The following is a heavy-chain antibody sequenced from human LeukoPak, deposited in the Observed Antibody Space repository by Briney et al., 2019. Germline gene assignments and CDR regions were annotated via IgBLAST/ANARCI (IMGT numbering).Heavy chain of an antibody. CDR3: ARGDMVRGVYFDY. D-gene: IGHD3-10*01. CDR1: GDSISSGYSY. J-gene: IGHJ4*02. Sequence: PSETLSLTCTVSGDSISSGYSYWSWIRQAPGKGLEWVSVIYSGGSTYYADSVKGRFTISRDNSKNTLYLQMNSLRAEDTAVYYCARGDMVRGVYFDYWGQGTLVTVSS. V-gene: IGHV3-53*01. CDR2: IYSGGST.